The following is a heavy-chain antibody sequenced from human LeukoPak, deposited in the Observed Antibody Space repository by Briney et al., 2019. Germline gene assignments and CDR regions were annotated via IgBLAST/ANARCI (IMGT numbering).Heavy chain of an antibody. D-gene: IGHD4-17*01. J-gene: IGHJ4*02. CDR1: GFTVSSNY. CDR3: ARVDGDYVSFDY. V-gene: IGHV3-53*01. CDR2: IYSGGNT. Sequence: PGGSLRLSCAASGFTVSSNYMGWVRQAPGKGLEYVSVIYSGGNTYYAGSVKGRFTISRDNSKNTVYLQMNSLRAEDTAVFYCARVDGDYVSFDYWGQGTLVTVSS.